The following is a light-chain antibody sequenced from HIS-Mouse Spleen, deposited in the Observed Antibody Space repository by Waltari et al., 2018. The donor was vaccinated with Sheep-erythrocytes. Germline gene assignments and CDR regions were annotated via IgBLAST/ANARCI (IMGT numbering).Light chain of an antibody. J-gene: IGLJ1*01. Sequence: SSELTQDPAVSVALGQTVRITCQGDSLRSYYASWYQQKPGQAPVLVIYGKNNRPSGLPDRFSGSSSGNTASLTITGAQAEDEADYYCNSRDSSGNHYVFGTGTKFTVL. V-gene: IGLV3-19*01. CDR3: NSRDSSGNHYV. CDR2: GKN. CDR1: SLRSYY.